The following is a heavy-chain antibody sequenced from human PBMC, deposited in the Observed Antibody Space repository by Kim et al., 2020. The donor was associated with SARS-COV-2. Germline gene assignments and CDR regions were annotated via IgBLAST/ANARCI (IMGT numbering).Heavy chain of an antibody. V-gene: IGHV6-1*01. CDR3: ARGHYYDSSGYDSLDH. CDR2: TYYRSKWFN. CDR1: GDSVSSSTAA. Sequence: SQTLSLTCDISGDSVSSSTAAWHWIMQSPSRGLEWLGRTYYRSKWFNDYAVSVKSRMTINPDTSKNQFSLQLNSVTPEDTAVYYCARGHYYDSSGYDSLDHWGQGTLVTVSS. D-gene: IGHD3-22*01. J-gene: IGHJ4*02.